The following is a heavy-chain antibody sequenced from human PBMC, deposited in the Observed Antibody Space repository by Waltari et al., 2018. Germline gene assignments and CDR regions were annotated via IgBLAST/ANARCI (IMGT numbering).Heavy chain of an antibody. J-gene: IGHJ2*01. CDR2: SNGDGRSI. D-gene: IGHD4-17*01. CDR1: GFTFSLYW. Sequence: EVQLVESGGGLVQPGGSLRLSCAASGFTFSLYWMHWVRQVPGKGLVGVARSNGDGRSISDADSGKGRFTIYKDNAKNTVYLQMNSLRDDDTAIYYCARGARRTTVTTGWWYFDVWGRGTLVTVSS. CDR3: ARGARRTTVTTGWWYFDV. V-gene: IGHV3-74*01.